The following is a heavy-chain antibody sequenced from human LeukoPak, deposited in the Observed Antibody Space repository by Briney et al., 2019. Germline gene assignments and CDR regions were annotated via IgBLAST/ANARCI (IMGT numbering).Heavy chain of an antibody. V-gene: IGHV3-74*01. CDR2: INTDGSST. J-gene: IGHJ1*01. CDR1: GFTFSSYW. CDR3: ARGGSVSCHH. D-gene: IGHD2-2*01. Sequence: GGSLRLSCAASGFTFSSYWMHWVRQAAGKGLVWVSRINTDGSSTSYADSVKGRFTISRDNAKNTVYLQMNSLRAEDTAVYYCARGGSVSCHHWGQGTLVTVSS.